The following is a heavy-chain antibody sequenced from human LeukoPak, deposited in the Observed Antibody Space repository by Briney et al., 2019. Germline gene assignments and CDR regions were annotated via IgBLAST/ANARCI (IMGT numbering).Heavy chain of an antibody. J-gene: IGHJ3*02. D-gene: IGHD3-16*01. CDR3: ARRKGGDAFDI. V-gene: IGHV4-59*08. CDR1: GGSINGYY. Sequence: LSETLSLTCTVSGGSINGYYWTWIRQPPGKGLEWIGYIYYSGSTNYNPSLKSRVTISVATSKNQFSLKLRSVTAADTAVYYCARRKGGDAFDIWGQGTMVTVSS. CDR2: IYYSGST.